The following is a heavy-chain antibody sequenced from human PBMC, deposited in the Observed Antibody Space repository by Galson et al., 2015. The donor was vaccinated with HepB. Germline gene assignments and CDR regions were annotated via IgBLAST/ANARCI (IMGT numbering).Heavy chain of an antibody. J-gene: IGHJ4*02. CDR1: GFTFGDYS. Sequence: SLRLSCAGSGFTFGDYSLSWFRQAPGKGLEWVGSIRSKAHGGTAEYVASVKGRFIISRQDSKSIAYLQMNTLTTEDTAMYYCTGDRRGGYGPFDYWGQGTLVTVSS. CDR3: TGDRRGGYGPFDY. D-gene: IGHD5-12*01. V-gene: IGHV3-49*03. CDR2: IRSKAHGGTA.